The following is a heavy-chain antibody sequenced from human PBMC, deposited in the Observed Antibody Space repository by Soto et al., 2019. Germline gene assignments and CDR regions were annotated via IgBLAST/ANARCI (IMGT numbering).Heavy chain of an antibody. V-gene: IGHV5-51*01. Sequence: GESLKISCKGSGYSFSTYWIAWLRQMPGKGLEWMGMIYPGDSDIRYSPSFQGQVTISADKSISTTYLQWSSLKASDTAIYYCARPRAGDMSYFDFWGRGTLVTVSS. CDR2: IYPGDSDI. J-gene: IGHJ4*02. D-gene: IGHD3-16*01. CDR3: ARPRAGDMSYFDF. CDR1: GYSFSTYW.